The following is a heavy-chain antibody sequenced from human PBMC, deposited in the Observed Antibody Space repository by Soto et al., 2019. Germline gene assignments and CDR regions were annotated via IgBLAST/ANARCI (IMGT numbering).Heavy chain of an antibody. Sequence: SETLSLTCTVSGGSISSYYWSWIRQPPGKGLEWIGYIYYSGSTNYNPSLKSRVTISVDTSKNQFSLKLSSVTAADTAVYYCARIVNYFPPDYYYYYMDVWGKGTTVTVSS. D-gene: IGHD3-16*02. CDR3: ARIVNYFPPDYYYYYMDV. CDR1: GGSISSYY. J-gene: IGHJ6*03. V-gene: IGHV4-59*01. CDR2: IYYSGST.